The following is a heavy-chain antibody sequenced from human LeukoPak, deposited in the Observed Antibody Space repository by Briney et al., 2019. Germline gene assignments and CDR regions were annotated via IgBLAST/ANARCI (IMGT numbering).Heavy chain of an antibody. V-gene: IGHV3-11*01. J-gene: IGHJ4*02. CDR3: ARVQGSYSLGY. Sequence: GGSLRLSCAASGFTFSDYYMSWIRQAPGKGLEWFSYISSSGSMIYYADSVKGRFTISRDNAKNSLYLQMSSLRAEDTAVYYCARVQGSYSLGYWGQGTLVTVSS. CDR2: ISSSGSMI. CDR1: GFTFSDYY. D-gene: IGHD1-26*01.